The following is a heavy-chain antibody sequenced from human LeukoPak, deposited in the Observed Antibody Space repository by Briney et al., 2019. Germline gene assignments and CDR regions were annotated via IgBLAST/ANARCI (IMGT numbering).Heavy chain of an antibody. J-gene: IGHJ5*02. CDR3: LVVVHPTQFDP. V-gene: IGHV3-73*01. D-gene: IGHD6-6*01. CDR1: GFTFSGSA. Sequence: GGSLRLSCAASGFTFSGSAMHWVRQASGKGLEWVGRIRSKTNSYATAYAASVKGRFTISRDDSKNTAYLQMNSLKTEDTAVYYCLVVVHPTQFDPWGQGTLVTVSS. CDR2: IRSKTNSYAT.